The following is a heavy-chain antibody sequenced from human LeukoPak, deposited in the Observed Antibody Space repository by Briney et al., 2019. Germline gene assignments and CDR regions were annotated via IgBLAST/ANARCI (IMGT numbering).Heavy chain of an antibody. J-gene: IGHJ5*02. CDR2: IYGSGNT. D-gene: IGHD2-2*01. Sequence: PSQTLSLTCPVSGGSISSGSYYWSWIRQPGGKGLEWIGRIYGSGNTNYNPSLKSRVTISVDTSKNQFSLKLNAVTAADTAVYYCARGVGSTSSNWFDPWGQGTLVTVSS. V-gene: IGHV4-61*02. CDR1: GGSISSGSYY. CDR3: ARGVGSTSSNWFDP.